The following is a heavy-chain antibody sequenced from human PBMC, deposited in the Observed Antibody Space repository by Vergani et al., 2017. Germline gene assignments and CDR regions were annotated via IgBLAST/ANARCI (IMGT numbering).Heavy chain of an antibody. Sequence: QVQLAQPGAEVKKPGASVKVSCKAAGYTFTSYDINWVRQATGQGLEWMGWMNPNSGNTGYAQKFQGRVTMTRETSISTAYMELSSLRSDDTAVYYCVTGRGIYWGQGTLVTVSS. J-gene: IGHJ4*02. CDR3: VTGRGIY. D-gene: IGHD6-13*01. CDR2: MNPNSGNT. V-gene: IGHV1-8*01. CDR1: GYTFTSYD.